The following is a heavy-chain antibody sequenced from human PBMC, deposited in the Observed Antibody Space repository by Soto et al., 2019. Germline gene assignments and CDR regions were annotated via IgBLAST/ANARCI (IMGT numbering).Heavy chain of an antibody. Sequence: PGESLKISCNGSGYSFAGDWITWVRQKPGKGPEWMGRIDPSDSQTYYSPSFRGHVTISVTKSITTVFLQWSSLRASDTAMYYCARQIHDSETGPNFQYYFDSWGQGTPVTVSS. V-gene: IGHV5-10-1*01. CDR1: GYSFAGDW. J-gene: IGHJ4*02. CDR2: IDPSDSQT. CDR3: ARQIHDSETGPNFQYYFDS. D-gene: IGHD5-18*01.